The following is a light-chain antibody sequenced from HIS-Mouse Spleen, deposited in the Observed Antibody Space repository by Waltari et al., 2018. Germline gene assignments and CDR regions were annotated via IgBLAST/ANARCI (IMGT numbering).Light chain of an antibody. CDR2: EDS. Sequence: SYELTQPPSVSVSPGQTARITCSGDALPKKYAYWYQQKSGQAPVLVIYEDSQRPSGIPGRCSGSSSGTMATLTISGAQVEDDADYDCYSTDSSGNHRVFGGGTKLTVL. V-gene: IGLV3-10*01. CDR1: ALPKKY. J-gene: IGLJ2*01. CDR3: YSTDSSGNHRV.